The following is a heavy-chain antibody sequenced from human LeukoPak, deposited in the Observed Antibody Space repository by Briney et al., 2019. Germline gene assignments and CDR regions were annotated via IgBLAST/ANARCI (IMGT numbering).Heavy chain of an antibody. Sequence: GGSLRLSCAASELNFENHWMHWVRHVPGKGLEWVSRTDAGGRSTSYADSVRGRFTISRDNAKNSLYLQMISLRAEDTAVYYCARARLSGSLRYFDYWGQGTLVTVSS. CDR2: TDAGGRST. CDR1: ELNFENHW. D-gene: IGHD3-10*01. V-gene: IGHV3-74*01. CDR3: ARARLSGSLRYFDY. J-gene: IGHJ4*02.